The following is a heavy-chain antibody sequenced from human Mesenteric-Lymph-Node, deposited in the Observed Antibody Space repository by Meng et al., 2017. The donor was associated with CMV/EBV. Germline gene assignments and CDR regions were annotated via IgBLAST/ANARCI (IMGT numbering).Heavy chain of an antibody. J-gene: IGHJ6*02. Sequence: GESLKISCAASGFTFDKYAMHWVRQAPGKGLVWVSRINSDGSSTTYADPVKGRFTFSRDNAKNTLYLQMNSLRAEDTAVYYCARANNHAMDVWGQGTTVTVSS. CDR2: INSDGSST. D-gene: IGHD1/OR15-1a*01. CDR3: ARANNHAMDV. V-gene: IGHV3-74*01. CDR1: GFTFDKYA.